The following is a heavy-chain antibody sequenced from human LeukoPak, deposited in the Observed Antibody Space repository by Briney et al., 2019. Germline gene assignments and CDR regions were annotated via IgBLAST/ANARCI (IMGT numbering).Heavy chain of an antibody. D-gene: IGHD2-2*01. V-gene: IGHV3-23*01. CDR1: GFTFSSYA. CDR3: AKNAGLGYCTDTSCPIDP. Sequence: GGSLRLSCAASGFTFSSYAMSWVRQAPGQGLEWVSAISGSGGSTHYADSVKGRFTISRDYSKNTLYLQMNSLRAEDTAVYYCAKNAGLGYCTDTSCPIDPWGQGTLVTVSS. CDR2: ISGSGGST. J-gene: IGHJ5*02.